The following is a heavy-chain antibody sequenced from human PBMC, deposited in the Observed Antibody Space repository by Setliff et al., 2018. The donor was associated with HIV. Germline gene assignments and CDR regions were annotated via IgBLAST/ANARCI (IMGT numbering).Heavy chain of an antibody. CDR1: GGSISSSGYY. CDR2: IYYSGNT. J-gene: IGHJ6*03. V-gene: IGHV4-31*03. Sequence: SETLSLTCTVSGGSISSSGYYWGWIRQPPGKGLEWIGFIYYSGNTYYNPSLKRRVSMSVDTSKNQFSLNLSSMTAADTAVYYCAKGWLPTDYSFFYMDVWGKGTTVTVSS. CDR3: AKGWLPTDYSFFYMDV. D-gene: IGHD5-12*01.